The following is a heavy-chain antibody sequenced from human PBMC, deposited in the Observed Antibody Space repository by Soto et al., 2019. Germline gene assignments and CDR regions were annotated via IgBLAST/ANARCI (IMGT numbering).Heavy chain of an antibody. J-gene: IGHJ4*02. V-gene: IGHV1-2*02. CDR2: INPKSGYT. CDR3: ARYTGSNSLFDS. D-gene: IGHD1-26*01. CDR1: GYTFTGDY. Sequence: QVQLVQSGAEVKKPEASVSVSCKASGYTFTGDYLHWVRQAPGQGLEWMAWINPKSGYTKSAQKFQARVTLTRDTSISTAYMELRSLRSEDTAVYFCARYTGSNSLFDSWGQGTLVTVSS.